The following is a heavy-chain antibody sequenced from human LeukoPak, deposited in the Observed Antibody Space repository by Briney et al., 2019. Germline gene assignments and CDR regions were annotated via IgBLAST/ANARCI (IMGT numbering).Heavy chain of an antibody. Sequence: GGSLRLSCATSGFIFSNYAMNWVRQAPGKGLEWVSSISSSSSYIYYADSVKGRFTISRDNAKNSLYLQMNSLRAEDTAVYYCARYPPASSGWRDTYYFDYWGQGTLVTVSS. D-gene: IGHD6-19*01. V-gene: IGHV3-21*01. CDR3: ARYPPASSGWRDTYYFDY. CDR2: ISSSSSYI. CDR1: GFIFSNYA. J-gene: IGHJ4*02.